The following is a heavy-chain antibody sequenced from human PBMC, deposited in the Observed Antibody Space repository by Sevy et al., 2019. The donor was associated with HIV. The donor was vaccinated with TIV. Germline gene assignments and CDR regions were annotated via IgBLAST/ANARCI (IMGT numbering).Heavy chain of an antibody. J-gene: IGHJ3*01. Sequence: GGSLRLSCAASGFTFSNSFMSWARQAPGRGLEWVGRITRKIDGETTLYAAPVKGRFPISREDSRNTMYLQMDSLKIEDTAMYYCGTGDAYDVSGQGTTVTVSS. V-gene: IGHV3-15*06. CDR1: GFTFSNSF. CDR2: ITRKIDGETT. D-gene: IGHD7-27*01. CDR3: GTGDAYDV.